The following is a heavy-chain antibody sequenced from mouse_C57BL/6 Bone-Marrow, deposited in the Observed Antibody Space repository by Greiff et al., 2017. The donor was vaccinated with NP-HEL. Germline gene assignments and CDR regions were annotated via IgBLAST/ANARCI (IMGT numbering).Heavy chain of an antibody. CDR2: INPYNGGT. D-gene: IGHD1-1*01. CDR1: GYTFTDYY. CDR3: AMGLLAWFAY. V-gene: IGHV1-19*01. J-gene: IGHJ3*01. Sequence: VQLKQSGPVLVKPGASVKMSCKASGYTFTDYYMNWVKQSHGKSLEWIGVINPYNGGTSYNQKFKGKATLTVDKSSSTAYMELNSLTSEDSAVYYCAMGLLAWFAYWGQGTLVTVSA.